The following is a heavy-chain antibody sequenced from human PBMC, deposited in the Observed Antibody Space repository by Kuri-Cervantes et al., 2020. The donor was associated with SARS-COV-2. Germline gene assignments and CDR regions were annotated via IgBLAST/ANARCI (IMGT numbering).Heavy chain of an antibody. J-gene: IGHJ4*02. V-gene: IGHV3-30-3*01. CDR2: ILYDGSNK. Sequence: GGSLRLSCAASGFTFSSYAMHWVRQAPGKGLEWVAVILYDGSNKYYADSVKGRFTISRDNSKNTLYLQMNSLRAEDTAVYYCAGIYGDYDLDYWGQGTLVTVSS. CDR3: AGIYGDYDLDY. CDR1: GFTFSSYA. D-gene: IGHD4-17*01.